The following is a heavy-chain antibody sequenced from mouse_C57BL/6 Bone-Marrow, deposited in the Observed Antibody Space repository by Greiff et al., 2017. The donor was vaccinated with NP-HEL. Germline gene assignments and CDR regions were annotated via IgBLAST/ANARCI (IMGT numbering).Heavy chain of an antibody. D-gene: IGHD2-2*01. CDR3: ASVSTMVKWFAY. J-gene: IGHJ3*01. V-gene: IGHV1-59*01. Sequence: QVQLQQPGAELVRPGTSVKLSCKASGYTFTSYWMHWVKQRPGQGLEWIGVIDPSDSYTNYNQKFKGKATLTVDTSSSTAYMQLSSLTSEDSAVYDCASVSTMVKWFAYWGRGTLVTVSA. CDR2: IDPSDSYT. CDR1: GYTFTSYW.